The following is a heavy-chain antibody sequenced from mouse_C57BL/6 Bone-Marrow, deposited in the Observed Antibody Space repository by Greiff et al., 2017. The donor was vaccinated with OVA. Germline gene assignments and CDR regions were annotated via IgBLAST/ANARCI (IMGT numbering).Heavy chain of an antibody. V-gene: IGHV1-64*01. D-gene: IGHD2-4*01. Sequence: VQLQQSGAELVKPGASVKLSCKASGYTFTSYWMHWVKQRPGQGLEWIGMIHPNSGSTNYNEKFKSKATLTVDKSSSTAYMQLSSLTSEDSAVYYCASYDFWYFDVWGTGTTVTVSS. CDR1: GYTFTSYW. CDR2: IHPNSGST. CDR3: ASYDFWYFDV. J-gene: IGHJ1*03.